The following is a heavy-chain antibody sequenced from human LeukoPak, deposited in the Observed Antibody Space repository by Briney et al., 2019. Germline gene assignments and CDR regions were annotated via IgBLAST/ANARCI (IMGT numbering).Heavy chain of an antibody. CDR1: GGSISSSSYY. CDR3: ARVNPPAYYYYYYYMDV. D-gene: IGHD1-14*01. J-gene: IGHJ6*03. V-gene: IGHV4-39*07. Sequence: SETLSLTCTVSGGSISSSSYYWGWIRQPPGKGLEWIGSIYYSGSTYYNPSLKSRVTISVDTSKNQFSLKLSSVTAADTAVYYCARVNPPAYYYYYYYMDVWGKGTTVTVSS. CDR2: IYYSGST.